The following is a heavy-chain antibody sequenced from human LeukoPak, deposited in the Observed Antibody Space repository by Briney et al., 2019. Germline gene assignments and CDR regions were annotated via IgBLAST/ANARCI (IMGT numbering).Heavy chain of an antibody. CDR1: GYTFTTYG. CDR3: ERSQAYYYDSSGYGGLDY. CDR2: ISGYNGNT. J-gene: IGHJ4*02. Sequence: GSLKVSCKASGYTFTTYGISWVRQAPGQGLEWMGWISGYNGNTNYAQKLQGRVNMTTDTSTSTAYMEMRSMRSEDTAVYYCERSQAYYYDSSGYGGLDYWGQGTLVTVSS. D-gene: IGHD3-22*01. V-gene: IGHV1-18*01.